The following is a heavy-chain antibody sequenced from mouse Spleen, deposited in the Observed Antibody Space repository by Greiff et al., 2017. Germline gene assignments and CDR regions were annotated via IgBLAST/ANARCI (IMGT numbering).Heavy chain of an antibody. CDR3: ARDYDSYYYAMDY. CDR1: GYTFTSYW. D-gene: IGHD2-4*01. J-gene: IGHJ4*01. CDR2: IAPGSGST. Sequence: DLVKPGASVKLSCKASGYTFTSYWINWIKQRPGQGLEWIGRIAPGSGSTYYNEMFKGKATLTVDTSSSTAYIQLSSLSSEDSAVYFCARDYDSYYYAMDYWGQGTSVTVSS. V-gene: IGHV1S41*01.